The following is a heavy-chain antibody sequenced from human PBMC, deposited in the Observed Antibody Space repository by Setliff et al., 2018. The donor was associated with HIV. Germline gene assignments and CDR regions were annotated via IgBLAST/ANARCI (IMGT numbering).Heavy chain of an antibody. CDR3: ARGVGAAGDY. CDR2: IYYSGST. CDR1: GVSISAYF. D-gene: IGHD1-26*01. Sequence: PSETLSLTCAVSGVSISAYFWSWIRQPPGKGLEWIGSIYYSGSTNYNPSLKSRVTISVDTSKNQFSLKLSSVTAADTAVYYCARGVGAAGDYWGQGTQVTVSS. V-gene: IGHV4-59*08. J-gene: IGHJ4*02.